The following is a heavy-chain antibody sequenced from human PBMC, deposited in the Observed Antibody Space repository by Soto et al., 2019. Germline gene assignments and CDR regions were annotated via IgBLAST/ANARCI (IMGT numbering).Heavy chain of an antibody. CDR3: AKSLRIAAAGGHFDY. Sequence: GGSLRLSCAASGFTFDDYAMHWVRQAPGKGLEWVSGISWNSGSIGYADSVKGRFTISRDNAKNSLYLQMNSLRAEDTALYYCAKSLRIAAAGGHFDYWGQGTLVTVSS. D-gene: IGHD6-13*01. CDR2: ISWNSGSI. V-gene: IGHV3-9*01. CDR1: GFTFDDYA. J-gene: IGHJ4*02.